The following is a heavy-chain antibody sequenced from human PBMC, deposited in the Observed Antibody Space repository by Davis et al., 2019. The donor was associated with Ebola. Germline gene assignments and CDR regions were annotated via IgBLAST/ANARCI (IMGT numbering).Heavy chain of an antibody. D-gene: IGHD2-2*01. Sequence: SETLSLTCAVYGGSFSGYYWGWIRQPPGKGLEWIGSIYYSGSTYYNPSLKSRVTISVDTSKNQFSLKLSSVTAADTAVYYCARHLGAEYQLLFDYGMDVWGQGTTVTVSS. V-gene: IGHV4-39*01. CDR1: GGSFSGYY. J-gene: IGHJ6*02. CDR2: IYYSGST. CDR3: ARHLGAEYQLLFDYGMDV.